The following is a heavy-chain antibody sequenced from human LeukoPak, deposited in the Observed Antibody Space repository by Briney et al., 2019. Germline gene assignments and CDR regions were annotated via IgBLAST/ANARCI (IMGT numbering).Heavy chain of an antibody. CDR1: GGSISSYY. Sequence: SETLSLTCTVSGGSISSYYWSWIRQPPGKGLEWTGYIYYSGSTNYNPSLKSRVTISVDTSKNQFSLKLSSVTAADTAVYYCAREMITFGGVIPGFDYWGQGTLVTVSS. CDR2: IYYSGST. V-gene: IGHV4-59*01. J-gene: IGHJ4*02. CDR3: AREMITFGGVIPGFDY. D-gene: IGHD3-16*02.